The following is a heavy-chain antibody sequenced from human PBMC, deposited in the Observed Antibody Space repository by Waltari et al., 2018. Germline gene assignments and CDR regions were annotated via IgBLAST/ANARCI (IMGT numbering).Heavy chain of an antibody. CDR3: ARENAGIASSGAPPALDY. Sequence: EVQLVESGGGLVQPGGYLRLSGAASGFTFRYYWMRWGGQAQGKGLEWVANIKEDGNEKYYVDSVKGRFTISRDNGMNSVYLQVNSLRVEDSAVYYCARENAGIASSGAPPALDYWGQGTLVTVFS. J-gene: IGHJ4*02. CDR2: IKEDGNEK. CDR1: GFTFRYYW. D-gene: IGHD6-13*01. V-gene: IGHV3-7*04.